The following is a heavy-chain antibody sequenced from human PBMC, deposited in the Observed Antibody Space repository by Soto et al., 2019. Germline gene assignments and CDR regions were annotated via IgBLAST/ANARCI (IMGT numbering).Heavy chain of an antibody. CDR3: VRDFGLYFRSGYMDV. D-gene: IGHD3-3*01. Sequence: EVRLVESGGSLVKPGGSLRLSCAASGFTFSAFSMNWVRQAPGKGLEWLSTINEDSTYIYYGDSLRGRSTISRDNAKDSLYLQIDSLSAEDTAVYYCVRDFGLYFRSGYMDVWGDGATVIVS. CDR2: INEDSTYI. CDR1: GFTFSAFS. V-gene: IGHV3-21*02. J-gene: IGHJ6*03.